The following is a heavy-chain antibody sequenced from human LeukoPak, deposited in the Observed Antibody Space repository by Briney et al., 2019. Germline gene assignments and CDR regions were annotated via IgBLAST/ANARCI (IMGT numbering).Heavy chain of an antibody. J-gene: IGHJ6*02. Sequence: VASVKVSCKASGYTFTSYGISWVRQAPGRGLEWMGWISAYNGNTNYAQELQGRVTMTTDTSTSTAYMELRSLRSDDTAVYYCARAALESITIFGVVKGPGMDVWGQGTTVTVSS. D-gene: IGHD3-3*01. CDR2: ISAYNGNT. CDR3: ARAALESITIFGVVKGPGMDV. V-gene: IGHV1-18*01. CDR1: GYTFTSYG.